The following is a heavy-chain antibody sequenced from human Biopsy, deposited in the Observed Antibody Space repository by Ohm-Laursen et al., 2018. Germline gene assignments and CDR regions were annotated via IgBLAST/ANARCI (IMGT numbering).Heavy chain of an antibody. Sequence: SDTLSLTCTVSGGSISSYYWNWIRQPPGKGLEWIGYIYYSGTTDYSPSLKSRVTILIDKSKNQFFLKLSSVTAEDTAVYYCARDDAVTVIRGLYYWGQGALVTVSS. CDR3: ARDDAVTVIRGLYY. J-gene: IGHJ4*02. CDR1: GGSISSYY. D-gene: IGHD2-21*02. V-gene: IGHV4-59*07. CDR2: IYYSGTT.